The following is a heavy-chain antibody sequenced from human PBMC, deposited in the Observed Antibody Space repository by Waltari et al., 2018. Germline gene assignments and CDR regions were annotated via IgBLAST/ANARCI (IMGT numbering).Heavy chain of an antibody. CDR1: GFTFSSYA. CDR3: AKGVGGSSGDY. CDR2: FRGCVGST. Sequence: EVQLLESGGGLVQPGGSLRLSCAASGFTFSSYAISWVRQASGKGLEWVSAFRGCVGSTSNADSVKGRFTITRDNSKNTLYMQMNSLGAEDTAVYYCAKGVGGSSGDYWGQGTLVTVSS. J-gene: IGHJ4*02. D-gene: IGHD6-6*01. V-gene: IGHV3-23*01.